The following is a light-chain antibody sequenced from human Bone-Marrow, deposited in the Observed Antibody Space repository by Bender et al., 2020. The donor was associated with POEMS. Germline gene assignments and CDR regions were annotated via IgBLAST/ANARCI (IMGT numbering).Light chain of an antibody. V-gene: IGLV2-14*02. CDR2: EVT. J-gene: IGLJ2*01. Sequence: QSALTQPASVSGSPGQSITISCTGTSSNFGSYSLVSWYQQLPGKAPRLIIYEVTNRPSGVPDRFSGSKSVNTASLTISGLQTEDEADYYCTSYLSGGGLVFGGGTRLTVL. CDR1: SSNFGSYSL. CDR3: TSYLSGGGLV.